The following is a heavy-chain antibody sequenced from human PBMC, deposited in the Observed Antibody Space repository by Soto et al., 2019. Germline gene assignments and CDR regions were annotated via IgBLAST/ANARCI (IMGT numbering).Heavy chain of an antibody. J-gene: IGHJ3*02. CDR2: ISSSSSYI. Sequence: EVQLVESGGGLVKPGGSLRLSCAASGFTFSSYSMNWVRQAPGKGLEWVSSISSSSSYIYYADSVKGRFTISRDNAKNSLYLQMNSLRAEDTAVYYCARVDYGGNSADAFDIWGQGTMVTVSS. V-gene: IGHV3-21*01. CDR1: GFTFSSYS. CDR3: ARVDYGGNSADAFDI. D-gene: IGHD4-17*01.